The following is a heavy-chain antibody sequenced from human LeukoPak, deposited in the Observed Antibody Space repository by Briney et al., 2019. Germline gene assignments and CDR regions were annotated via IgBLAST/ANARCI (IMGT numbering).Heavy chain of an antibody. D-gene: IGHD3-22*01. CDR3: ASATLKYYYDSSGNKGGFDY. V-gene: IGHV3-30*04. CDR1: GFTFSSYA. Sequence: GGSLRLSCAASGFTFSSYAMHCVRQAPGKGLEGVAVISYDGSNKYYADSVKGRFTISRDNSKNTLYLQMNSLRAEDTAVYYCASATLKYYYDSSGNKGGFDYWGQGTLVTVSS. J-gene: IGHJ4*02. CDR2: ISYDGSNK.